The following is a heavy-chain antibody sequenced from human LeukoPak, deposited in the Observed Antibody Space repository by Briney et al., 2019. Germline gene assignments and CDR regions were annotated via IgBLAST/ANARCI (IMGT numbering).Heavy chain of an antibody. V-gene: IGHV3-53*04. J-gene: IGHJ4*02. CDR1: GFSVSSTY. D-gene: IGHD2-2*02. Sequence: GGSLRLSCAASGFSVSSTYMAWVRQPPGKGLEWASVFYPSGTTHYADSVKGRFTVSRHDSKNTLYLQMNSLRVEDTAVYYCATVPRSSCCYTFDFWGQGTLVTVSS. CDR2: FYPSGTT. CDR3: ATVPRSSCCYTFDF.